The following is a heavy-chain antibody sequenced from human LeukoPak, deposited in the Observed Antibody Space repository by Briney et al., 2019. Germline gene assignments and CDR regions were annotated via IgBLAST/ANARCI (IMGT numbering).Heavy chain of an antibody. J-gene: IGHJ4*02. CDR1: GGSISSSSYY. Sequence: SETLSLTCTVSGGSISSSSYYWGWIRQPPGKGLEWIGSIYHSGSTYYNPSLKSRVTISVDTSKNQFSLKLSSVTAADTAVYYCARGVRPPYDFWSGYPFDYWGQGTLVTVSS. V-gene: IGHV4-39*07. CDR3: ARGVRPPYDFWSGYPFDY. D-gene: IGHD3-3*01. CDR2: IYHSGST.